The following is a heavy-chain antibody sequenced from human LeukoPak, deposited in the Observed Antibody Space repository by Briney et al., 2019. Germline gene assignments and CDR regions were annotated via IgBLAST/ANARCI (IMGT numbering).Heavy chain of an antibody. CDR1: GFTVSSNY. CDR3: ARVSTLGWSSSLTGFDC. Sequence: PGGSLRLSCAASGFTVSSNYMSWVRQAPGKGLEWVSVIYSGGTTFHSDSVRGRFTISRDSSKNTLSLQMNSLGAEDTAVYYCARVSTLGWSSSLTGFDCWGQGTLVTVSS. CDR2: IYSGGTT. D-gene: IGHD6-13*01. V-gene: IGHV3-66*01. J-gene: IGHJ4*02.